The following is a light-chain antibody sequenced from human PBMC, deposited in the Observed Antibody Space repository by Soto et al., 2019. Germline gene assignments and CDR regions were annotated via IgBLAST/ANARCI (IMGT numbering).Light chain of an antibody. CDR1: SSNIGAEYD. Sequence: VLTQPPSVSGAPGQRVAISCTGSSSNIGAEYDVHWYQQLPGTAPKRLIYGDNNRPSGVPDRFSGSKSGTSASLAITGLQPEDEADYYCQSYDSSLTTFVFGTGTKGTVL. V-gene: IGLV1-40*01. CDR3: QSYDSSLTTFV. CDR2: GDN. J-gene: IGLJ1*01.